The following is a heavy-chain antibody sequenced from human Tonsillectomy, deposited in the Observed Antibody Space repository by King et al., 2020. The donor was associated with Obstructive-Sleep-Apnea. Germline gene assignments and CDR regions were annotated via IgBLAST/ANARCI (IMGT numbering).Heavy chain of an antibody. CDR1: GYTFTGYS. CDR3: ARCVGAPDDDAIDV. Sequence: VQLVESGAEVKKPGASVKVSCKASGYTFTGYSIHWVRQAPGQGLEWMGWINPNSGGTNYAQKFQGRVTMTRDTSISTAYMELNRLMSDDTAVEDCARCVGAPDDDAIDVGGQGTTVTVAS. CDR2: INPNSGGT. V-gene: IGHV1-2*02. J-gene: IGHJ6*02. D-gene: IGHD1-26*01.